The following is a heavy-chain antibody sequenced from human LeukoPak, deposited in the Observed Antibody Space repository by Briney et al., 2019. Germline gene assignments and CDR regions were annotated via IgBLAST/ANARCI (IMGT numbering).Heavy chain of an antibody. Sequence: SETLSLTCAVYGGSFSGYYWSWIRQPPGKGLEWIGEINHSGSTNYNPSLKCRVTISVDTSKNQFSLKLSSVTAADTAVYYCASGIAVAGTMDYWGQGTLVTVSS. CDR2: INHSGST. J-gene: IGHJ4*02. D-gene: IGHD6-19*01. CDR1: GGSFSGYY. CDR3: ASGIAVAGTMDY. V-gene: IGHV4-34*01.